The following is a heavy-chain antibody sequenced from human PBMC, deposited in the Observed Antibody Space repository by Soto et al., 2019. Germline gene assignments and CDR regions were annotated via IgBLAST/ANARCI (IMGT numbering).Heavy chain of an antibody. Sequence: GSLRLSCAASGFTFSSYAMHWVRQAPGKGLEWVAVISYDGSNKYYADSVKGRFTISRDNAKNSLYLQMNSLRADDTAVYYCARGIAAAGPKLDYWGQGTLVTVSS. J-gene: IGHJ4*02. D-gene: IGHD6-13*01. CDR2: ISYDGSNK. CDR1: GFTFSSYA. CDR3: ARGIAAAGPKLDY. V-gene: IGHV3-30-3*01.